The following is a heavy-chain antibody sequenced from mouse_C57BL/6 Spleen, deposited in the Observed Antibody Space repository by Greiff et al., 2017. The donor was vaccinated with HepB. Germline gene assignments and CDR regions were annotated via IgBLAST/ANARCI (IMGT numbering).Heavy chain of an antibody. CDR3: ARPRYYSSSQYYFDD. J-gene: IGHJ2*01. CDR2: IDPANGNT. Sequence: EVQLQQSVAELVRPGASVKLSCTASGFNIKNTYMHWVKQRPEQGLEWIGRIDPANGNTKYAPKFQGKDTITADPSSNTAYLQLSSLTSEDTAIYYCARPRYYSSSQYYFDDWGQGTTLTVSS. V-gene: IGHV14-3*01. D-gene: IGHD1-1*01. CDR1: GFNIKNTY.